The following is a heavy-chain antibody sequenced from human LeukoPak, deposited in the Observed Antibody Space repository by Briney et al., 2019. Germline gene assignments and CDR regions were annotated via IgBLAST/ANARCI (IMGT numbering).Heavy chain of an antibody. V-gene: IGHV1-18*01. CDR2: ISAYNGNT. D-gene: IGHD6-13*01. J-gene: IGHJ3*02. Sequence: ASVKVSCKASGYTFTSYGISWVRQAPGQGLEWMGWISAYNGNTNYAQKLQGRVTMTTDISTSTAYMELRSLRSDDTAVYYCARMRVAGYSSSWSRPNAFDIWGQGTMVTVSS. CDR1: GYTFTSYG. CDR3: ARMRVAGYSSSWSRPNAFDI.